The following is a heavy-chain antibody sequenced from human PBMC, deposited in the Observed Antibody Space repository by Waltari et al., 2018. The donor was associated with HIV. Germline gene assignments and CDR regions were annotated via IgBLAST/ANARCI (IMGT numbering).Heavy chain of an antibody. CDR1: GFRFDDFA. CDR3: AKDISSSPPSHFDY. CDR2: ISWNNGVI. J-gene: IGHJ4*02. D-gene: IGHD2-2*01. V-gene: IGHV3-9*01. Sequence: EVRLVESGGGLVQHGRSLRLACVASGFRFDDFAMPWVRQAPGKGLEWVSGISWNNGVIGYADSVKGRFTVSRDNAKNSLYLEMDSLRPEDTALYFCAKDISSSPPSHFDYWGQGTLVTVSS.